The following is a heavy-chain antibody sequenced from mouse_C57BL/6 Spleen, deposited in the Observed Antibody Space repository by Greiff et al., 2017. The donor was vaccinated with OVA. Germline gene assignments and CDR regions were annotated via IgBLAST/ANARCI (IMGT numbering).Heavy chain of an antibody. CDR3: SRTGDDYACFAY. J-gene: IGHJ3*01. CDR1: GYSFTSGYD. D-gene: IGHD2-13*01. CDR2: ISCSGST. V-gene: IGHV3-1*01. Sequence: VQLKESGPGMVKPSQSLSLTCAVTGYSFTSGYDWHWIRHFPGNKLEWLDYISCSGSTNYNPSLKSRISITHDTSKNHYFLNLKSETTEDKATANCSRTGDDYACFAYRGQGTLVTVSA.